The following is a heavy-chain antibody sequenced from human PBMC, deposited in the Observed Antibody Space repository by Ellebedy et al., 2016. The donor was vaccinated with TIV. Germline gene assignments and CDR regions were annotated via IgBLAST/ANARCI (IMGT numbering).Heavy chain of an antibody. CDR1: GFTFSSYW. CDR3: ARDWALRYFDWLPFAHNYYYYGMDV. V-gene: IGHV3-7*01. CDR2: IKQDGSEK. J-gene: IGHJ6*02. D-gene: IGHD3-9*01. Sequence: PGGSLRLSCAASGFTFSSYWMSWVRQAPGKGLEWVANIKQDGSEKYYVDSVKGRFTISRDNAKNSLYLQMNSLRAEDTAVYYCARDWALRYFDWLPFAHNYYYYGMDVWGQGTTVTVSS.